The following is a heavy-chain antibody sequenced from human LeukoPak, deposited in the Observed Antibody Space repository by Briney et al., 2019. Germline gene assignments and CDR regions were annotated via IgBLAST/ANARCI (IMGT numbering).Heavy chain of an antibody. CDR3: AKDHEYSYEL. D-gene: IGHD5-18*01. CDR1: GFTFSSYG. J-gene: IGHJ4*02. Sequence: GGSLRLSCAASGFTFSSYGMSWVRQAPGKGLEWVAVISYDGSNKYYADSVKGRFTISRDNSKNTLYLQMNSLRAEDTAVYYCAKDHEYSYELWGQGTLVTVSS. V-gene: IGHV3-30*18. CDR2: ISYDGSNK.